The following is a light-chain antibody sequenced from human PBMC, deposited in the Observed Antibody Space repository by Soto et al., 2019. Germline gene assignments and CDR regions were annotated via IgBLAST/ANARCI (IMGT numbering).Light chain of an antibody. J-gene: IGLJ1*01. CDR2: DVN. CDR3: CSYTSSSTHV. Sequence: QSALTQPASVSGSPGQSITISCTGTSSDIGGYNFVSWYQQHPGKVPKLMIFDVNRRPSGVSDRFSGSKSGNTASLTISGLQAEDEGDYYCCSYTSSSTHVFGSGTKLTVL. V-gene: IGLV2-14*03. CDR1: SSDIGGYNF.